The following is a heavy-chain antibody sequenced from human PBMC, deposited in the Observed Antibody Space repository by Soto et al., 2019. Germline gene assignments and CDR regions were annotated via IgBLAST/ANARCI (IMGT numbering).Heavy chain of an antibody. CDR1: GFTFSSYS. Sequence: GGSLRLSCAASGFTFSSYSMNWVRQAPGKGLEWVSYISSSSSTIYYADSVKGRFTISRDNAKNSLYLQMNSLRAEDTAVYYCARDYYYDSSGYPREYYYYYGMDVWGQGTTVTVSS. V-gene: IGHV3-48*01. CDR3: ARDYYYDSSGYPREYYYYYGMDV. CDR2: ISSSSSTI. J-gene: IGHJ6*02. D-gene: IGHD3-22*01.